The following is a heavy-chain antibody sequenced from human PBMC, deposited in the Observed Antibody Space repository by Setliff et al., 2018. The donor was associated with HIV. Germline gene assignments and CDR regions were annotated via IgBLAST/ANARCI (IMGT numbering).Heavy chain of an antibody. V-gene: IGHV4-38-2*01. CDR2: IYHSGTT. CDR1: GYSLSNGYY. Sequence: PSETLSLTCSVSGYSLSNGYYWGWIRQSPGKGLEWIGSIYHSGTTYFNPSLKSRVSLSVDTSKNQSSLKLNSVTAADTAVYYCARQGAQQELTPFYSYGMDVWGQGTTVTVSS. J-gene: IGHJ6*02. CDR3: ARQGAQQELTPFYSYGMDV. D-gene: IGHD3-16*01.